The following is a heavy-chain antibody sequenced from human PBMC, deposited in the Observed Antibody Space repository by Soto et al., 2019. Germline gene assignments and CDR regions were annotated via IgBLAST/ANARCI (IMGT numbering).Heavy chain of an antibody. CDR3: ARDGVTAETCPLTLLYYDSPTHYGMDV. Sequence: QVQLVQSGAEVKKPGASVKVSCKASGYTFTSYGISWVRQAPGQGLEWMGWISAYNGNTNYAQQLQGRVTMTTDTSTSTAYMELRSLRADDTAVYYCARDGVTAETCPLTLLYYDSPTHYGMDVWGQGTTVTVSS. J-gene: IGHJ6*02. CDR2: ISAYNGNT. CDR1: GYTFTSYG. D-gene: IGHD3-22*01. V-gene: IGHV1-18*01.